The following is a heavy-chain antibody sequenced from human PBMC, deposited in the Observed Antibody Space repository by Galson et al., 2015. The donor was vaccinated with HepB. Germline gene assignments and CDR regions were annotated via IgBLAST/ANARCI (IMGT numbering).Heavy chain of an antibody. J-gene: IGHJ6*02. CDR3: ARGPMGSYYYGMDV. CDR1: GFTSDDYA. Sequence: SLRLSCAAPGFTSDDYAMHWVRQAPGKGLEWVSGISWNSGSIGYADSVKGRFTISRDNAKNSLYLQMNSLRAEDTALYYCARGPMGSYYYGMDVWGQGTTVTVSS. D-gene: IGHD2-8*01. CDR2: ISWNSGSI. V-gene: IGHV3-9*02.